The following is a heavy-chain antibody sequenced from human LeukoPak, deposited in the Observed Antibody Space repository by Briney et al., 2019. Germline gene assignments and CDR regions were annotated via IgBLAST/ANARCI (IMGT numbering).Heavy chain of an antibody. J-gene: IGHJ2*01. V-gene: IGHV4-59*01. CDR1: GGSISGYY. CDR2: IYYGGST. D-gene: IGHD3-10*01. Sequence: TETLSLTCTVSGGSISGYYWSWIRQSPGKGLEWIGYIYYGGSTNYNPSLKSRVTISVDTKNQFSLKLSSVTAGDTAVYYCARVPSSFGSSTWYFDLWGRGTLVTVSS. CDR3: ARVPSSFGSSTWYFDL.